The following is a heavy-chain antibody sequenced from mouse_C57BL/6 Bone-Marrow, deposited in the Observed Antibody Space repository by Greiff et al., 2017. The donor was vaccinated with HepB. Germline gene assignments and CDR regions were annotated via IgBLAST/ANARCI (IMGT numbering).Heavy chain of an antibody. V-gene: IGHV5-4*01. CDR3: AREDYYGSSYDYYAMDY. Sequence: EVQGVESGGGLVKPGGSLKLSCAASGFTFSSYAMSWVRQTPEKRLEWVATISDGGSYTYYPDNVKGRFTISRDNAKNNLYLQMRHLKSEDTAMYYCAREDYYGSSYDYYAMDYWGQGTSVTVSS. D-gene: IGHD1-1*01. J-gene: IGHJ4*01. CDR1: GFTFSSYA. CDR2: ISDGGSYT.